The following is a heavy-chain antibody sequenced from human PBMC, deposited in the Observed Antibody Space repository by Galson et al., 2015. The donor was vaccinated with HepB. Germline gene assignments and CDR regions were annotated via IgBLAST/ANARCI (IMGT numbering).Heavy chain of an antibody. D-gene: IGHD3-10*01. CDR2: INPNSGGT. V-gene: IGHV1-2*06. J-gene: IGHJ3*02. CDR3: ARDPRPVYGSGQRSAFDI. CDR1: GYTFTGYY. Sequence: SVKVSCKASGYTFTGYYMHWVRQAPGQGLEWMGRINPNSGGTNYAQKFQGRVTMTRDTSISTAYMELSRLRSDDTAVYYCARDPRPVYGSGQRSAFDIWGQGTMVTVSS.